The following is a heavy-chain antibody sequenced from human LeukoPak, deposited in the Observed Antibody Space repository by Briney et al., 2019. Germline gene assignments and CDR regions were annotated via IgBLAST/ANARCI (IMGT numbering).Heavy chain of an antibody. Sequence: SVKISCKAFGFTFTSSPMQWWRHARGQRLEWIGWIVVVSGNTNYAQKFQERVTITRDMSTSTASMELSSRRSVDTAVYYCAADYYWGQGTLVTVSS. CDR2: IVVVSGNT. J-gene: IGHJ4*02. CDR1: GFTFTSSP. CDR3: AADYY. V-gene: IGHV1-58*02.